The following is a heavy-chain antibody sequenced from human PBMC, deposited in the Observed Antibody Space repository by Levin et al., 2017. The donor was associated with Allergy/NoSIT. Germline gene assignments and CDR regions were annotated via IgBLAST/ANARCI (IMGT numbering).Heavy chain of an antibody. D-gene: IGHD2-21*02. CDR2: INPNSGGT. V-gene: IGHV1-2*02. CDR3: AREMIVVVTDAFDI. Sequence: EASVKVSCKASGYTFTGYYMHWVRQAPGQGLEWMGWINPNSGGTNYAQKFQGRVTMTRDTSISTAYMELSRLRSDDTAVYYCAREMIVVVTDAFDIWGQGTMVTVSS. CDR1: GYTFTGYY. J-gene: IGHJ3*02.